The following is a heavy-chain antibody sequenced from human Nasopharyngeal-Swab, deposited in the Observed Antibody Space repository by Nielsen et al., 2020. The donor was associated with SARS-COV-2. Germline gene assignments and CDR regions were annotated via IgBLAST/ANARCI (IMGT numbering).Heavy chain of an antibody. J-gene: IGHJ4*02. CDR1: GYSFRTYG. CDR3: AKLGDY. Sequence: GESLKISCVASGYSFRTYGMSWVRQAPGKGLEWVSAISGSGTTYYADSVKGRFSISRDNSKNTLDLQMNSLRAEDTAVYYCAKLGDYWGQGMLVTVSS. CDR2: ISGSGTT. V-gene: IGHV3-23*01.